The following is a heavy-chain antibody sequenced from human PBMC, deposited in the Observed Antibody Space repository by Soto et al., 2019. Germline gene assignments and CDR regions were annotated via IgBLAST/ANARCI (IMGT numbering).Heavy chain of an antibody. CDR3: ASRSSGWYFDY. Sequence: GGSLRLSCAASGFTFSSYWMHWVRQAPGKGLVWVSRINSDGSSTSYADSVKGRFTISRDNAKNTLYLQMNSLRAEDTAVYYCASRSSGWYFDYWGQGTLVTVSS. CDR2: INSDGSST. CDR1: GFTFSSYW. V-gene: IGHV3-74*01. J-gene: IGHJ4*02. D-gene: IGHD6-19*01.